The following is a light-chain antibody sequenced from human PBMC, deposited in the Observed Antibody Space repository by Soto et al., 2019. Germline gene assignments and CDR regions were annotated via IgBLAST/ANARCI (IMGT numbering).Light chain of an antibody. V-gene: IGLV3-21*04. CDR1: NIGSKS. CDR3: QVWDSSSDHVV. J-gene: IGLJ2*01. Sequence: VLTQPPSVSVAPGKTARITCGGNNIGSKSVHWYQQKPGQAPVLVIYYDSDRPSGIPERFSGSNFGNTATLTITRVEAGDEADYYCQVWDSSSDHVVFGGGTKLTVL. CDR2: YDS.